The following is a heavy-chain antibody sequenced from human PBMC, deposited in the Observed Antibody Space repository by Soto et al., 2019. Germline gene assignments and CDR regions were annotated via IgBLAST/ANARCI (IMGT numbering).Heavy chain of an antibody. Sequence: GGSLRLSCAASGFTFSSYAMSWVRQAPGKGLEWVSAISGSGGSTYYADSVKGRFTISRDNSKNTLYLQMNSLRAEDTAVYYCARARGSPMIVVLIALDAFDIWGQGTMVTVSS. D-gene: IGHD3-22*01. CDR1: GFTFSSYA. CDR2: ISGSGGST. J-gene: IGHJ3*02. V-gene: IGHV3-23*01. CDR3: ARARGSPMIVVLIALDAFDI.